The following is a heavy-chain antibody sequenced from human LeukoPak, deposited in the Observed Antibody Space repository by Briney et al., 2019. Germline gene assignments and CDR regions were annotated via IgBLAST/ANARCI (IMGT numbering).Heavy chain of an antibody. CDR1: GYTFTGYY. J-gene: IGHJ5*02. D-gene: IGHD2-15*01. V-gene: IGHV1-2*02. CDR2: TNPNNDGR. CDR3: ARDRQEGWWFDP. Sequence: ASVKVSCKASGYTFTGYYMHWGRQPPGQGHGRMGWTNPNNDGRNYEKKFQGRVTMTRDTSINTAYMELSRLRSDDTAVYYCARDRQEGWWFDPWGQGTLVTVSS.